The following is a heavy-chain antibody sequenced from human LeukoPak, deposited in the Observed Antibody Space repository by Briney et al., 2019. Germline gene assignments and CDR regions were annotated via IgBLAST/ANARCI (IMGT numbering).Heavy chain of an antibody. CDR2: IYHSEST. D-gene: IGHD5-12*01. V-gene: IGHV4-59*01. CDR1: GVSISTYC. Sequence: SETLSLTCTVSGVSISTYCWSWIRQPPGKGLEWIGYIYHSESTNYNPSLKSRVTISVDTSQNQFSLNLSSVTAADTAIYYCARDGYSGSDALWGQGTLVTVSS. J-gene: IGHJ4*02. CDR3: ARDGYSGSDAL.